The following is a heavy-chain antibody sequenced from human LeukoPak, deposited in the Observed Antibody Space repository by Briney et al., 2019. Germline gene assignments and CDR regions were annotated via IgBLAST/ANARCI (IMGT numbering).Heavy chain of an antibody. J-gene: IGHJ4*02. CDR2: IYSGGST. V-gene: IGHV3-66*01. CDR1: GFTVSSNY. Sequence: GGSLRLSCAASGFTVSSNYMSWVRQAPGKGLEWVSVIYSGGSTYYADSVKGRFTISRDNSKNTLYLQMNSLRAEDTAVYYCAKGSAAAGTGYFDYWGQGTLVTVSS. D-gene: IGHD6-13*01. CDR3: AKGSAAAGTGYFDY.